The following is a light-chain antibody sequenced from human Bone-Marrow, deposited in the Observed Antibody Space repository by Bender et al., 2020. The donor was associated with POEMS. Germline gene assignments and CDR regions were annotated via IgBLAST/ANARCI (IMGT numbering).Light chain of an antibody. V-gene: IGLV2-14*01. CDR3: SSYTSSSTYV. J-gene: IGLJ1*01. CDR2: EVS. CDR1: SSDVGGYNY. Sequence: QSALTQPASVSGSPGQSITISCTGTSSDVGGYNYVSWYHQHPAKAPKLMIYEVSNRPSGGSNRFPGSKSGNTASLTISGLQAEDEADYYCSSYTSSSTYVFGTGTKVTVL.